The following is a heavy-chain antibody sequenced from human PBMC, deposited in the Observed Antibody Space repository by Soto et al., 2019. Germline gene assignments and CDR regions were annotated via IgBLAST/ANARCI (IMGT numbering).Heavy chain of an antibody. J-gene: IGHJ4*02. V-gene: IGHV3-66*01. CDR3: ARDIYGSGGPPY. CDR1: GFTVSSNY. D-gene: IGHD3-10*01. CDR2: IYSGGST. Sequence: EVQLVESGGGLVQPGGSLRLSCAASGFTVSSNYMSWVRQAPGKGLEWVSVIYSGGSTYYADSVKGRFTISRDNSKNTLYLQMNSLRAEDTAVYHCARDIYGSGGPPYWGQGTLVTVSS.